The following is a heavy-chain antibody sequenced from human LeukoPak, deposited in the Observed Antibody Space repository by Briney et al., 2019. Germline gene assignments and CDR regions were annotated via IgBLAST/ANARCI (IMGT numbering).Heavy chain of an antibody. CDR2: MNPNSGNT. CDR1: GYTFTSYD. Sequence: ASVKVSCKASGYTFTSYDINWVRQATGQGLEWMGWMNPNSGNTGYAQKFQGRVTMTRNTSISTAYMELSSLRSEDTAVYYCARGRVKAIGYCSRGSCLVYWGQGTLVTVSS. J-gene: IGHJ4*02. CDR3: ARGRVKAIGYCSRGSCLVY. D-gene: IGHD2-15*01. V-gene: IGHV1-8*01.